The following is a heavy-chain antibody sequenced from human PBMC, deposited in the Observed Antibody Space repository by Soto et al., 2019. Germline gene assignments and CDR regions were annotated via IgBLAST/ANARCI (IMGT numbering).Heavy chain of an antibody. CDR1: GFTLGSHR. Sequence: VQLVECGGGLVQPGGSLRDSCAASGFTLGSHRIHWVRQAPGKGLEWVSRIDTDGGGTSYADSVKGRFTISTDNAKNTVYLQMNGLRAEDTAVYYCATVFDLWGQGTLVTVSS. J-gene: IGHJ5*02. CDR2: IDTDGGGT. CDR3: ATVFDL. V-gene: IGHV3-74*01.